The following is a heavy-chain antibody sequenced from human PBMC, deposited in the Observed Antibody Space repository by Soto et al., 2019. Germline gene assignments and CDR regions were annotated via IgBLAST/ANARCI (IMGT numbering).Heavy chain of an antibody. Sequence: GASVKVSCKASGYTFTSYYMHWVRQAPGQWLEWMGIVNPSGXSTGYAQKFQGRVTMTRDTSTSTVYMELSSLSSEDTAVYYCARERTREYDFWSGYYTADAFDIWGQETMVNVSS. D-gene: IGHD3-3*01. CDR3: ARERTREYDFWSGYYTADAFDI. CDR1: GYTFTSYY. J-gene: IGHJ3*02. V-gene: IGHV1-46*03. CDR2: VNPSGXST.